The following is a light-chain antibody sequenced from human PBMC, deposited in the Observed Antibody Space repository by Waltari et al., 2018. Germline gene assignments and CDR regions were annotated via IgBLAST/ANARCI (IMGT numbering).Light chain of an antibody. CDR3: AAWDDSLNGWV. J-gene: IGLJ3*02. Sequence: QSVLTQPPSASGTPGQRVTISCSGSSPNIGSNTVNWYQQLPGTAPKLLIYSTSQRPSGVPDRFSGSKSGTSASLAISGLQSEDEADYYCAAWDDSLNGWVFGGGTKLTVL. V-gene: IGLV1-44*01. CDR2: STS. CDR1: SPNIGSNT.